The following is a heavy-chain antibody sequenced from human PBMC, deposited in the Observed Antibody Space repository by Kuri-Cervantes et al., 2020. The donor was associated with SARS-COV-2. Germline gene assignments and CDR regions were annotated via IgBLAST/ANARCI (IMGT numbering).Heavy chain of an antibody. V-gene: IGHV4-4*07. D-gene: IGHD6-19*01. Sequence: GSLRLSCTVSGGSISSYYWSWIRQPAGKGLEWIGRIYTSGSTNYNLSLKSRVTMSVDTSKNQFSLKLSSVTAADTAVYYCARDPGIAVAGGFDYWGQGTLVTVSS. CDR1: GGSISSYY. J-gene: IGHJ4*02. CDR2: IYTSGST. CDR3: ARDPGIAVAGGFDY.